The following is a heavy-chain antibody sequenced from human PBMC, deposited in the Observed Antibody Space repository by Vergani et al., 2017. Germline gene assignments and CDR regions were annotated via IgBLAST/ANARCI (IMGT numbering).Heavy chain of an antibody. CDR2: IIPIFGTA. D-gene: IGHD3-22*01. Sequence: QVQLVQSGAEVKKPGSSVKVSCKASGGTFSSYAISWVRQAPGQGLEWMGGIIPIFGTANYAQKFQGRVTITADESTSTAYMELSSLRSEDTAVYYCASTGFGGYHYYYYYRDVWGKGTTVTVSS. J-gene: IGHJ6*03. CDR3: ASTGFGGYHYYYYYRDV. CDR1: GGTFSSYA. V-gene: IGHV1-69*01.